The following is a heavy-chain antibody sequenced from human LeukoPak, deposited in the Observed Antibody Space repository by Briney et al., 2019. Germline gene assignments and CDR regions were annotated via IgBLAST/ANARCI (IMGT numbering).Heavy chain of an antibody. CDR3: AKGESHPKYYFDY. V-gene: IGHV3-23*01. J-gene: IGHJ4*02. CDR1: GFTFSTYA. D-gene: IGHD3-10*01. Sequence: GGSLRLSCAASGFTFSTYAVRWVRQAPGKGLEWVSSISGSDGSTYYADSVKGRFTISRDNSKNTLYLQMNSLRAEDTAVYYCAKGESHPKYYFDYWGQGTLVTVSS. CDR2: ISGSDGST.